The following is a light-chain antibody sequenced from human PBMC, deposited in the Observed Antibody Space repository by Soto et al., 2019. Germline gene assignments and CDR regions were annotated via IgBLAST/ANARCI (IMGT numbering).Light chain of an antibody. J-gene: IGKJ1*01. CDR3: LQYSSHSWT. V-gene: IGKV1-5*01. Sequence: DIQMTQSPSTLSPSVGDRVTITCRASRSISDWLAWYQQKPGKTPEVLIFDASSLKSGVPSRFSGSGSGTEFTLTISRLQPDDVATYYCLQYSSHSWTFGQGTKVEIK. CDR2: DAS. CDR1: RSISDW.